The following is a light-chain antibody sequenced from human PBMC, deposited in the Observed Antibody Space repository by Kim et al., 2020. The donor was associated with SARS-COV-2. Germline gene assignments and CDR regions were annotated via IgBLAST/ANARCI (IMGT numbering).Light chain of an antibody. CDR3: QQYDTYPWT. V-gene: IGKV1-5*03. CDR1: QYITRR. CDR2: KAS. J-gene: IGKJ1*01. Sequence: ASVGDRVTITCRASQYITRRLAWYQQKPGKAPKVLISKASTLESGVPATFSGSGSGTDFTLTISSLQPDDFATYYCQQYDTYPWTFGQGTKVDIK.